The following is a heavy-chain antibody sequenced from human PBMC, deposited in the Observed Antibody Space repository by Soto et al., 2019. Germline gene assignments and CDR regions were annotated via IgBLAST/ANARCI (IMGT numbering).Heavy chain of an antibody. CDR3: AKDSGYYDSSGYLRP. J-gene: IGHJ5*02. D-gene: IGHD3-22*01. Sequence: PGGSLRLSCAASGFTFSSYGMHWVRQAPGKGLEWVAVISYDGSNKYYADSVKGRFTISRDNSKNTLYLQMNSLRAEDTAVYYCAKDSGYYDSSGYLRPWGQGTLVTVSS. CDR2: ISYDGSNK. V-gene: IGHV3-30*18. CDR1: GFTFSSYG.